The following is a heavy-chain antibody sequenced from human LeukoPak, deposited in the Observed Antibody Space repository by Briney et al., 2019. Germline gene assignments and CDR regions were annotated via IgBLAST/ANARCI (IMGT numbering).Heavy chain of an antibody. J-gene: IGHJ4*02. V-gene: IGHV3-23*01. D-gene: IGHD6-19*01. CDR2: ISGSGGIT. CDR1: GFTFGSYA. Sequence: GGSLRLSCAASGFTFGSYAIYWVRRAPGKGLEWVSGISGSGGITYFADSVKGRFTISRDNSKNTVYLQINSLRAEDTALYYCAKTTAGYSSGRYPGWPIDYWGQGTLVTVSS. CDR3: AKTTAGYSSGRYPGWPIDY.